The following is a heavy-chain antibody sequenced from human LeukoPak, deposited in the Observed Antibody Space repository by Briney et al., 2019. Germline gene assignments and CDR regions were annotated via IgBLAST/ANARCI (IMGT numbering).Heavy chain of an antibody. CDR1: GFTFSSYA. D-gene: IGHD2-2*01. CDR3: ARAEKRYCSSTSCYFDY. Sequence: GGSLRLSCAASGFTFSSYAMHWVRQAPGKGLEWVAVISYDGSNKYYADSVRGRFTISRDNSKNTLYLQMNSLRAEDTAVYYCARAEKRYCSSTSCYFDYWGQGTLVTVSS. J-gene: IGHJ4*02. V-gene: IGHV3-30-3*01. CDR2: ISYDGSNK.